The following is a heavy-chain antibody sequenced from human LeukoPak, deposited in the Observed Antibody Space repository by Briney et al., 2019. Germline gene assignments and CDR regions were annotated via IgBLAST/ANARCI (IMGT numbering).Heavy chain of an antibody. Sequence: GGSLRLSCAASGFTFSSYSMNWVRQAPGKGLEWVSSISSSSSYIYYADSVKGRSTISRDNAKNSLYLQMNSLRAEDTAVYYCARDCSSTSCYDYWGQGTLVTVPS. V-gene: IGHV3-21*01. J-gene: IGHJ4*02. CDR1: GFTFSSYS. CDR3: ARDCSSTSCYDY. CDR2: ISSSSSYI. D-gene: IGHD2-2*01.